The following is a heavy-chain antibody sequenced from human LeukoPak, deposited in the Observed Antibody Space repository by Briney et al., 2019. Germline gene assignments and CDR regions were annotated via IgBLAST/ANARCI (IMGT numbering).Heavy chain of an antibody. CDR3: ARGVWEYGSGSYYSSYYYYGMDV. Sequence: SETLSLTCTVSGGSISSSSYYWGWIRQPPGKGLEWIGSIYYSGSTYYNPSLKSRVTISVDTSKNQFSLKLSSVTAADTAVYYCARGVWEYGSGSYYSSYYYYGMDVWGQGTTVTVSS. CDR1: GGSISSSSYY. D-gene: IGHD3-10*01. V-gene: IGHV4-39*07. CDR2: IYYSGST. J-gene: IGHJ6*02.